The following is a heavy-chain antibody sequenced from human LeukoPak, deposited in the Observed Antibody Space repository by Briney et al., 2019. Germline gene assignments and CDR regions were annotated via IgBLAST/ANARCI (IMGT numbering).Heavy chain of an antibody. Sequence: ASVKVSCKASGYTFTGYYIHWVRQAPGQGLEWMGWVNPDSGATNYAHAQSFQGRVTMTRDTSITTAYLELYSLRSDDTAVYYCARAGSRMFALDIWGQGTMVIVSS. CDR1: GYTFTGYY. CDR2: VNPDSGAT. D-gene: IGHD5/OR15-5a*01. J-gene: IGHJ3*02. V-gene: IGHV1-2*02. CDR3: ARAGSRMFALDI.